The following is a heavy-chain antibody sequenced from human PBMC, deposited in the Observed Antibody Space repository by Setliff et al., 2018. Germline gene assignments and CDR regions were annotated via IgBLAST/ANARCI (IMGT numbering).Heavy chain of an antibody. J-gene: IGHJ4*02. D-gene: IGHD5-18*01. V-gene: IGHV3-30*02. CDR3: AKEASALYSYGYSPLDS. CDR2: IRYDGSNK. Sequence: GGSLRLSCAASGFTFSSYWMSWVRQAPGKGLEWVAFIRYDGSNKFYGDSVKGRFTISRDNSKNTLYLHMNGLRTEDTAVYHCAKEASALYSYGYSPLDSWGQGTLVTVSS. CDR1: GFTFSSYW.